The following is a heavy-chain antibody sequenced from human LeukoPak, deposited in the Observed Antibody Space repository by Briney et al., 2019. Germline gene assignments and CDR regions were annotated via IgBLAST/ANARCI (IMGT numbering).Heavy chain of an antibody. CDR3: AELGITMIGGV. CDR1: GFTFSSYE. V-gene: IGHV3-48*03. CDR2: ISSSGSTI. Sequence: PGGSLRLSCAASGFTFSSYEMNWVRQAPGKGLEWVLYISSSGSTIYYADSVKGRFTISRDNAKNSLYLQMNSLGAEDTAVYYCAELGITMIGGVWGKGTTVTISS. J-gene: IGHJ6*04. D-gene: IGHD3-10*02.